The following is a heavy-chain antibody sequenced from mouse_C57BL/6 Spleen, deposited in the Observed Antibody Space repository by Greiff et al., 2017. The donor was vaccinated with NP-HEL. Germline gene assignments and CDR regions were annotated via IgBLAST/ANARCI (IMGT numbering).Heavy chain of an antibody. CDR1: GFTFSSYA. J-gene: IGHJ1*03. V-gene: IGHV5-9-1*02. Sequence: EVHLVESGEGLVKPGGSLKLSCAASGFTFSSYAMSWVRQTPEKRLEWVAYISSGGDYIYYADTVKGRFTISRDNARNTLYLQMSSLKSEDTAMYYCTRSGHYYGSSSPPYLYFGVWGTGTTVTVSS. CDR2: ISSGGDYI. CDR3: TRSGHYYGSSSPPYLYFGV. D-gene: IGHD1-1*01.